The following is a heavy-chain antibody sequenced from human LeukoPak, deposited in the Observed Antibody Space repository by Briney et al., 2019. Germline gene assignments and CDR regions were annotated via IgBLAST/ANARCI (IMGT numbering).Heavy chain of an antibody. CDR1: GGSISSYY. D-gene: IGHD3-3*01. V-gene: IGHV4-59*08. Sequence: SETLSLTCTVSGGSISSYYWSWIRQPPGEGLGWIGYISYSGSTNYNPSLKSRVTISVDTSKNQFSLKLNSVTAADTAVYYCARHDHDGRPFDYWGQGTLVTVSS. CDR3: ARHDHDGRPFDY. CDR2: ISYSGST. J-gene: IGHJ4*02.